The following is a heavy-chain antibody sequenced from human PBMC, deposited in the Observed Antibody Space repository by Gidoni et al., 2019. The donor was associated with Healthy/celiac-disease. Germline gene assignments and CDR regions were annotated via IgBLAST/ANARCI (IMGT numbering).Heavy chain of an antibody. D-gene: IGHD3-9*01. V-gene: IGHV3-33*01. CDR2: IWYDGSNK. J-gene: IGHJ4*02. Sequence: VQLVESGGGVVQPGRSLRRSWEASGLNLSRYGMHWVRQAPGKGLEWVAVIWYDGSNKYYADSVKGRFTISRDNSKNTLYLQMNSLRAEDTAVYYCARGGTYYDILTGYYYFDYWGQGTLVTVSS. CDR3: ARGGTYYDILTGYYYFDY. CDR1: GLNLSRYG.